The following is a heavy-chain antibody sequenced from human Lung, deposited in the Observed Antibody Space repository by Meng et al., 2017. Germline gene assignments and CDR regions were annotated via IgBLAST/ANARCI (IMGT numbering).Heavy chain of an antibody. J-gene: IGHJ5*02. V-gene: IGHV1-46*01. CDR2: INPSDGYT. CDR1: GYTFTRHW. D-gene: IGHD4-17*01. Sequence: QVQRVQSGAEVKNPGAAGKGACKAAGYTFTRHWRHWVRQAPGQGLEGMGIINPSDGYTMYEQKFQDRITITGDTSTGTVYMELSGLRSEDTAVYYCTRDHSTADVTVWWFDPWGQGTLVTVSS. CDR3: TRDHSTADVTVWWFDP.